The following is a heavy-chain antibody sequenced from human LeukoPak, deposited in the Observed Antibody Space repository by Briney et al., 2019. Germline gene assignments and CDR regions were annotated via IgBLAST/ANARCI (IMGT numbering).Heavy chain of an antibody. V-gene: IGHV4-34*01. Sequence: SETLSLTCAVYGGSFSGYYWSCIRQPPGKGLEWIGEINHSGSTNYNPSLKSRVTISVDTSKNQFSLKLSSVTAADTAVYYCARGPYYDSSGYFIYWGQGTLVTVSS. CDR2: INHSGST. CDR1: GGSFSGYY. J-gene: IGHJ4*02. D-gene: IGHD3-22*01. CDR3: ARGPYYDSSGYFIY.